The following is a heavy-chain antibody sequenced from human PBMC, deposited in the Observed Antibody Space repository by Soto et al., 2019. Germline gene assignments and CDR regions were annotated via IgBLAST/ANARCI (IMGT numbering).Heavy chain of an antibody. CDR3: AKALGELSPESYDY. CDR2: ISNDGSDN. CDR1: GFTFSSYA. Sequence: QVQLVESGGGVVQPGRSLRLSCAASGFTFSSYAMHWVRQAPGKGLEWVAVISNDGSDNYYEDSVKGRFTISRDNSKNSLNLQMNSLKADDTAVYYCAKALGELSPESYDYWGQGTLITVSS. V-gene: IGHV3-30*18. J-gene: IGHJ4*02. D-gene: IGHD3-16*02.